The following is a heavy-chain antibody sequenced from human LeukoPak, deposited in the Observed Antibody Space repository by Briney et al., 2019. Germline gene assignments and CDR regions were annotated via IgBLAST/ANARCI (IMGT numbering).Heavy chain of an antibody. D-gene: IGHD3-10*01. V-gene: IGHV1-18*01. CDR3: ARGGPSYGSGSDAFDI. CDR2: ISAYNGNT. J-gene: IGHJ3*02. Sequence: ASVKVSCKASGYTFTIYGISWVRQAPGQGLEWMGWISAYNGNTNYAQKLQGRVTMTTDTSTSTAYMELRSLRSDDTAVYYCARGGPSYGSGSDAFDIWGQGTMVTVSS. CDR1: GYTFTIYG.